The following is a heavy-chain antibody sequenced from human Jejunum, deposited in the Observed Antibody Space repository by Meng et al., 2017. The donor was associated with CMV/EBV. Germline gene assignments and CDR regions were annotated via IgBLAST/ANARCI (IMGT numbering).Heavy chain of an antibody. CDR2: VSGSGNNI. CDR1: GFTLSNYA. V-gene: IGHV3-11*01. D-gene: IGHD4-17*01. CDR3: ARGNYGFDY. Sequence: LRICCACSGFTLSNYAMSWVRRAEGKGLEWVSGVSGSGNNIATAEAVKGQFTISRDNAKSSLYLEINSLRAEDTAVYYCARGNYGFDYWGQGTLVTVSS. J-gene: IGHJ4*02.